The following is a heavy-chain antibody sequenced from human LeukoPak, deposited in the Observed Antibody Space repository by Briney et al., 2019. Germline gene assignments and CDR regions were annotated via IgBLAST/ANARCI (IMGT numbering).Heavy chain of an antibody. CDR1: GGSISSYY. Sequence: SETLSLTCTVSGGSISSYYWSWIRQPPGKGLEWIGYIYYSGSTNYNPSLKSRVTISVDTSKNQFSLKLSSVTAADRAVYYCARAAYNYDSSGHHWYFDLWGRGTLVTVSS. V-gene: IGHV4-59*01. CDR2: IYYSGST. D-gene: IGHD3-22*01. CDR3: ARAAYNYDSSGHHWYFDL. J-gene: IGHJ2*01.